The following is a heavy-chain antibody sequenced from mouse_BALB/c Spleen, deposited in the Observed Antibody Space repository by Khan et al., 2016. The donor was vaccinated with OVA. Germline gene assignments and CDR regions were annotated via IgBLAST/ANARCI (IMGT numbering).Heavy chain of an antibody. V-gene: IGHV5-6*01. CDR3: ASHLTGSVAY. J-gene: IGHJ3*01. CDR1: GFTFSSYS. CDR2: ISSGGDYT. Sequence: EVKLVESGGDLVKPGGSLKLSCAASGFTFSSYSMSWVRQTPDKRLEWVASISSGGDYTYYPDIVKGRFTISRDNAKNTLYLEMSSLKSEDTAMYYWASHLTGSVAYWGQGALGTVSA. D-gene: IGHD4-1*01.